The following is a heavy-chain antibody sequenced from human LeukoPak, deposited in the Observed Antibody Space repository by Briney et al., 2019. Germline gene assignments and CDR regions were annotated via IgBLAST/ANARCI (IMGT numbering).Heavy chain of an antibody. CDR3: ARDRTYYDSSGYYSDYFDY. V-gene: IGHV3-21*01. D-gene: IGHD3-22*01. CDR1: GFTFSSYS. CDR2: ISSSSSYI. J-gene: IGHJ4*02. Sequence: GGSLRLSCVASGFTFSSYSINWVRQAPGKGLEWVSSISSSSSYIYHADSVKGRFIISRDNAKNSLYLQMNSLRAEDTAVYYCARDRTYYDSSGYYSDYFDYWGQGTLVTVSS.